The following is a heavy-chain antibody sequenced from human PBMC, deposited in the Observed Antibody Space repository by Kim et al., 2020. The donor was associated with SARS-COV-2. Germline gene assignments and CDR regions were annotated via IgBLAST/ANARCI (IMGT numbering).Heavy chain of an antibody. V-gene: IGHV5-51*01. CDR3: ARSPVAAAGLFDY. D-gene: IGHD6-13*01. Sequence: RYSPSFQGLVTISADKSISTAYLQWSSLKASDNAMYYCARSPVAAAGLFDYWGQGTLVTVSS. J-gene: IGHJ4*02.